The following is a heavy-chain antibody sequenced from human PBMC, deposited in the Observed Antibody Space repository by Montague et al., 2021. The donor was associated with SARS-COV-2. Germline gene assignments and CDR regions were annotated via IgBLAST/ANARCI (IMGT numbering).Heavy chain of an antibody. J-gene: IGHJ6*03. CDR2: INHGGST. Sequence: SETLSLTCAVYGGSFSGNYWNRIRQPPGKRLEWIGEINHGGSTNNNPSLKSRLTISADTSKNQFSLKLTSVAAADTAVYYCARLRDGVVPSPILGVGPYYSYYYMDVWGKGTTVTVSS. V-gene: IGHV4-34*01. CDR1: GGSFSGNY. CDR3: ARLRDGVVPSPILGVGPYYSYYYMDV. D-gene: IGHD3-10*01.